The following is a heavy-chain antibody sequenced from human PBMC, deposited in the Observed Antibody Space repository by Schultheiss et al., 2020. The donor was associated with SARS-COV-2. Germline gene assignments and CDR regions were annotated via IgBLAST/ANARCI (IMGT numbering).Heavy chain of an antibody. V-gene: IGHV4-39*07. CDR2: IYTSGST. Sequence: SETLSLTCTVSGGSISSSSYYWGWIRQPPGKGLEWIGSIYTSGSTYYNPSLKSRVTISVDTSKNQFSLKLSSVTAADTAVYYCARDRGKLRDIVVVPAETEGSDAFDIWGQGTMVTVSS. D-gene: IGHD2-2*01. CDR3: ARDRGKLRDIVVVPAETEGSDAFDI. CDR1: GGSISSSSYY. J-gene: IGHJ3*02.